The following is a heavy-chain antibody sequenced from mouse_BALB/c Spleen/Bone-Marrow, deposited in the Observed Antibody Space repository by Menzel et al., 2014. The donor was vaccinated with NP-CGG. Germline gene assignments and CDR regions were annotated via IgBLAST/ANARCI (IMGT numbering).Heavy chain of an antibody. D-gene: IGHD4-1*01. CDR3: ARRGTGVDY. CDR2: IYPGGGYT. J-gene: IGHJ2*01. CDR1: GYTFTNYW. Sequence: QVQLQQSGAELVRPGTSVKISCKASGYTFTNYWLGWVKQRPGRGLEWIGDIYPGGGYTNYNEKFKGKATLTADTSSNADYMQLSSLTSEDSAVYVCARRGTGVDYWGQGTTLTVSS. V-gene: IGHV1-63*02.